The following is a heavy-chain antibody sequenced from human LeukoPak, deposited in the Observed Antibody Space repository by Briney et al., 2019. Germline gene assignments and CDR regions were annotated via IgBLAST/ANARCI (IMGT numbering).Heavy chain of an antibody. CDR3: ARQHDPWMGFDY. Sequence: GGSLRLSCTASGFIFGNYAVSWVRQPPGKGPEWVGFIRSNPYGGTTEYAASVKGRFTISRDDSKSTAYLQMSSLKTDDAGMYYCARQHDPWMGFDYWGRGTLVTVSS. D-gene: IGHD5-12*01. CDR1: GFIFGNYA. V-gene: IGHV3-49*04. J-gene: IGHJ4*02. CDR2: IRSNPYGGTT.